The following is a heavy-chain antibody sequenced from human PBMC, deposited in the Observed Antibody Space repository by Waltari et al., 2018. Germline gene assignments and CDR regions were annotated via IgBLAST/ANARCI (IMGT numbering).Heavy chain of an antibody. V-gene: IGHV3-74*01. CDR1: GFTFSHSW. D-gene: IGHD6-19*01. Sequence: EVQLVESGGGLVQPGGSLRLSCAAYGFTFSHSWMYWVRQCPGKGLVWVSRISMDGSIVNYADSVKGRFTISRDNAKSTLFLQMNSLRVDDTALYYCVTTGVAGFYWGQGTRVTVSS. CDR2: ISMDGSIV. CDR3: VTTGVAGFY. J-gene: IGHJ4*02.